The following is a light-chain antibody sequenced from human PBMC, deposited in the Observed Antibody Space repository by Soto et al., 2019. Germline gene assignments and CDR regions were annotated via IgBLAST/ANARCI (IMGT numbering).Light chain of an antibody. Sequence: DIVMTQSPDSLAVYLGERATINCKSSQSVLYSSNNKNYLAWYQQKPGQPTKLLIYWASIRESGVPDRFSGSGSGTDFTLTISSLQAEDVAVYYCQQYYSTPYTFGQGTKLEIK. CDR3: QQYYSTPYT. CDR1: QSVLYSSNNKNY. V-gene: IGKV4-1*01. J-gene: IGKJ2*01. CDR2: WAS.